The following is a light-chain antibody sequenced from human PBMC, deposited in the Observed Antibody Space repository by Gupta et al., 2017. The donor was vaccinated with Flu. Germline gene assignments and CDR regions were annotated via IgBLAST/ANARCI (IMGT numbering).Light chain of an antibody. CDR2: DAS. Sequence: PATLSLSPGERATLSCRASQSISTSLAWYQQKPGQAPKLLIYDASNRATGIPARFSGSGSGTDFTLTISSLEPEDFALYYCQQRDNWPLTFGGGTKVGIK. CDR3: QQRDNWPLT. V-gene: IGKV3-11*01. CDR1: QSISTS. J-gene: IGKJ4*01.